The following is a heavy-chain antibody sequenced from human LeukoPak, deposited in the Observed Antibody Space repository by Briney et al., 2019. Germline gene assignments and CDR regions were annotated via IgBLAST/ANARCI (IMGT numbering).Heavy chain of an antibody. D-gene: IGHD2-21*02. Sequence: ASVKVSCKASGYTFTGYYMHWVRQAPGQGLEWMAWINPNSGDTYYAQKFQGTVTVTRDTSISTAYMELSRLRSDDTAVYFCAREPTESCGGDCYHLDYWGQGTLVAVSS. J-gene: IGHJ4*02. CDR1: GYTFTGYY. V-gene: IGHV1-2*02. CDR2: INPNSGDT. CDR3: AREPTESCGGDCYHLDY.